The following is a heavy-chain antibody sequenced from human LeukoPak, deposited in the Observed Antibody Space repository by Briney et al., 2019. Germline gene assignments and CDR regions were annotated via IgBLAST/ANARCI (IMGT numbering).Heavy chain of an antibody. Sequence: PGGSLRLSCAASGFTFGNSWVHWVRQVPGKGLAWVSLINADGSTTTYADSVKGRFTISRDNARNTVSLQMNSLTIEDTAVYYCVVVVEPPDSDGFDVWGQGTMITVSS. CDR3: VVVVEPPDSDGFDV. J-gene: IGHJ3*01. D-gene: IGHD1-14*01. CDR2: INADGSTT. CDR1: GFTFGNSW. V-gene: IGHV3-74*01.